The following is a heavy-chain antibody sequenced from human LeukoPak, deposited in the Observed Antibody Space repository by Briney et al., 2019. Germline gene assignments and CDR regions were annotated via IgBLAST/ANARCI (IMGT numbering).Heavy chain of an antibody. V-gene: IGHV3-21*01. CDR3: ARDKGVATITLDY. Sequence: GGSLRLSCAASGFTFSSYSMNWVRQAPGKGLEWVSSISSSSSYIYYADSVKGRFTISRDNAKNSLYLQMNSLRAEDTAVYYCARDKGVATITLDYWGQGTLVTVSS. CDR1: GFTFSSYS. D-gene: IGHD5-12*01. J-gene: IGHJ4*02. CDR2: ISSSSSYI.